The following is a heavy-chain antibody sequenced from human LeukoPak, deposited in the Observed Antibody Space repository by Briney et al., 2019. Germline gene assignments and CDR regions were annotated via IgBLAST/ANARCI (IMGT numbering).Heavy chain of an antibody. Sequence: PGGALRLSCAASGFTFSDYYMSWIRQAPGEGLGWGSYISSSGSTIYYADSVKGRFTISRDNAKNSLYLQMNSLRAEDTAVYYCARDRSGSLRVPRGYWGQGTLVTVSS. V-gene: IGHV3-11*04. D-gene: IGHD1-26*01. CDR1: GFTFSDYY. CDR2: ISSSGSTI. J-gene: IGHJ4*02. CDR3: ARDRSGSLRVPRGY.